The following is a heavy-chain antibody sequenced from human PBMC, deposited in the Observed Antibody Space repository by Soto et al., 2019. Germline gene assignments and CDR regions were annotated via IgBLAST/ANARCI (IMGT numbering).Heavy chain of an antibody. CDR2: IYHSGST. CDR3: ARGMRDFWSARAHYYFDY. CDR1: SGSISSSNW. V-gene: IGHV4-4*02. Sequence: SETLSLTCAVSSGSISSSNWWSWVRQPPGKGLEWIGEIYHSGSTNYNPSLKSRVTISVDKSKNQFSLKLSSVTAADTAVYYCARGMRDFWSARAHYYFDYWGQGTLVTVSS. D-gene: IGHD3-3*01. J-gene: IGHJ4*02.